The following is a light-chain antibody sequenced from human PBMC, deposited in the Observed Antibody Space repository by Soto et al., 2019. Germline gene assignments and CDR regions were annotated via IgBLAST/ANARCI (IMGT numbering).Light chain of an antibody. V-gene: IGKV3-20*01. J-gene: IGKJ4*01. CDR1: QSVNSRY. CDR3: QQYGSSPPIT. CDR2: VAS. Sequence: EIVLTQSPGTLSLSPGERATLSCRASQSVNSRYLAWYQQKPGQAPRLLIFVASSRATGIPDRFSGGGSGTDFNLTNGTLEPEDFAVYYCQQYGSSPPITFGGGTKGEIK.